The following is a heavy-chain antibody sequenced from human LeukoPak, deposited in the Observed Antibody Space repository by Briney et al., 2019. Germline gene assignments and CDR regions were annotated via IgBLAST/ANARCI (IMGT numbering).Heavy chain of an antibody. V-gene: IGHV1-69*04. D-gene: IGHD6-13*01. CDR3: ARPIAAAGNRAYYYYYGMDV. Sequence: GSSVKVSCKASGGTFTSYAISWVRQAPGQGREWMGRIIPILGIANYAQKFQGRVTITADKSTSTAYMELSSLRSEDTAVYYCARPIAAAGNRAYYYYYGMDVWGQGTTVTVSS. CDR2: IIPILGIA. J-gene: IGHJ6*02. CDR1: GGTFTSYA.